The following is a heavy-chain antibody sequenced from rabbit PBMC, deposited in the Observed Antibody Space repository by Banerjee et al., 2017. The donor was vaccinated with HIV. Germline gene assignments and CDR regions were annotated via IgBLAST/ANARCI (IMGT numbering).Heavy chain of an antibody. V-gene: IGHV1S45*01. CDR2: INTGSGST. CDR1: GFSFSSSYW. J-gene: IGHJ4*01. CDR3: ARGVVYSAYAYDL. Sequence: QEQLEESGGDLVKPEGSLTLTCTASGFSFSSSYWIYWVRQAPGKGLEWIGCINTGSGSTYYASWAKGRFTVSKTSSTTVTLQLTSLTAADTATYFCARGVVYSAYAYDLWGPGTLVTV. D-gene: IGHD6-1*01.